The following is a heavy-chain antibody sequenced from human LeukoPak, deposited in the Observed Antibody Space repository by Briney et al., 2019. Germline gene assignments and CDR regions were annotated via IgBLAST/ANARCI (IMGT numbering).Heavy chain of an antibody. J-gene: IGHJ5*02. D-gene: IGHD2-2*01. CDR2: IGGGATT. CDR3: ARAIVVVPAAMIMNRFDP. V-gene: IGHV3-23*01. Sequence: GGSLRLSCAASGFAFTNYVMNWVRQAPGKGLEWVSAIGGGATTYYSDYVKGRFTISRDNSKNTLYLQMNSLRAEDTAVYYCARAIVVVPAAMIMNRFDPWGQGTLVTVSS. CDR1: GFAFTNYV.